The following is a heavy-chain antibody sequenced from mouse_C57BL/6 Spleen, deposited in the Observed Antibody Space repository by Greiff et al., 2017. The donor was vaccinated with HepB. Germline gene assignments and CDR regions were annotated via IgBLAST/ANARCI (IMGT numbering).Heavy chain of an antibody. V-gene: IGHV1-15*01. CDR1: GYTFTDYE. D-gene: IGHD3-2*02. J-gene: IGHJ3*01. CDR3: THSSGAWFAY. CDR2: IDPETGGT. Sequence: VQLQQPGAELVRPGASVTLSCKASGYTFTDYEMHWVKQTPVHGLEWIGAIDPETGGTAYNQKFKGKAILTADKSSSTAYMELRSLTSEDSAVYYCTHSSGAWFAYWGQGTLVTVSA.